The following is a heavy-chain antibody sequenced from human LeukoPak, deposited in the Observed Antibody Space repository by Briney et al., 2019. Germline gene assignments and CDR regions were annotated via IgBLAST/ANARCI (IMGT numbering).Heavy chain of an antibody. CDR2: IYYSGST. Sequence: SETLSLTCTISGDTISSNCWSWIRQPPAKGLEWIGYIYYSGSTNYNPSLKSRVNISVDTSKNQFSLKLSSVTAADTAVYYCLRGAWYFDLWGRGTLVTVSS. J-gene: IGHJ2*01. CDR3: LRGAWYFDL. V-gene: IGHV4-59*01. CDR1: GDTISSNC.